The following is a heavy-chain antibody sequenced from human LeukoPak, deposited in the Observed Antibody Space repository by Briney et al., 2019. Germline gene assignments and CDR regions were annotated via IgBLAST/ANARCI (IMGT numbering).Heavy chain of an antibody. V-gene: IGHV4-59*08. Sequence: NASETLSLTCTVSGGSISSYYWSWIRQPPGKGLEWIGYIYYSGSTNYNPSLKSRVTISVDTSKNQFSLKLSSVTAADTAVYYCARRVAVAGSYWYFDPWGRGTLVTVSS. D-gene: IGHD6-19*01. CDR3: ARRVAVAGSYWYFDP. J-gene: IGHJ2*01. CDR1: GGSISSYY. CDR2: IYYSGST.